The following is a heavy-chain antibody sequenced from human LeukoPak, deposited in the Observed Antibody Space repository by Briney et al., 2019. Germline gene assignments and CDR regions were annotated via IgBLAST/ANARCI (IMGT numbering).Heavy chain of an antibody. CDR3: ARGDTMVRAYYYYGMDV. V-gene: IGHV3-48*03. CDR2: ISSSGSTT. Sequence: GGSLRLSCTASGFTFSSYEMNWVRQAPGKGLEWVSYISSSGSTTYYADSVKGRFTISGDNAKNSLYLQVNSLRAEDTAVYYCARGDTMVRAYYYYGMDVWGQGTTVTVSS. CDR1: GFTFSSYE. J-gene: IGHJ6*02. D-gene: IGHD3-10*01.